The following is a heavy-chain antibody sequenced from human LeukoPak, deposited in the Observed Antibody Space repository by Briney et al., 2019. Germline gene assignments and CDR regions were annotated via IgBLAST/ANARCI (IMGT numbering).Heavy chain of an antibody. D-gene: IGHD6-13*01. CDR1: GGSISSYY. J-gene: IGHJ5*02. Sequence: SETLSLTCTVSGGSISSYYWSWIRQPPGKGLEWIGYIYYSGSTYYNPSLKSRVTISVDTSKNQFSLKLSSVTAADTAVYYCARHGIKVGQQLSPNGWFDPWGQGTLVTVSS. CDR2: IYYSGST. V-gene: IGHV4-59*04. CDR3: ARHGIKVGQQLSPNGWFDP.